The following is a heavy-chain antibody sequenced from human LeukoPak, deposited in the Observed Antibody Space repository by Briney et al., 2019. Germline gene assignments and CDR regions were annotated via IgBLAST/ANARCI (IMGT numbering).Heavy chain of an antibody. Sequence: SGTLSLTCTVSAGALSSYYWSWIRQAPGKGLEWIAYVYYSGITNYNPSLMSRVTISIDTSKKQVSLKLSSATAADTAGYYCASLGDFDIWGQGTMVSVS. D-gene: IGHD3-10*01. V-gene: IGHV4-59*01. CDR1: AGALSSYY. CDR2: VYYSGIT. CDR3: ASLGDFDI. J-gene: IGHJ3*02.